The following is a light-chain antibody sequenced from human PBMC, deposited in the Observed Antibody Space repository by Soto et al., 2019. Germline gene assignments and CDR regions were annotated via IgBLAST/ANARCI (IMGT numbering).Light chain of an antibody. Sequence: QSALTQPASVSGSPGQSITISCTGTNSDVGAYPYVSWYQQHPGNAPKLLIYEVADRPSGVSDRFSGAKSGNTASLTISARQPADEDVYYCSSYASGGTNVIFGAGNKVTVL. CDR1: NSDVGAYPY. V-gene: IGLV2-14*03. CDR2: EVA. CDR3: SSYASGGTNVI. J-gene: IGLJ1*01.